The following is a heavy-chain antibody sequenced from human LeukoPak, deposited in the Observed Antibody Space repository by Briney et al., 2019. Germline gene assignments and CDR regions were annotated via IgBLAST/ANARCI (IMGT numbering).Heavy chain of an antibody. CDR3: ASHSLWFGELYFDY. V-gene: IGHV4-4*09. CDR1: GGSISSYY. J-gene: IGHJ4*02. D-gene: IGHD3-10*01. CDR2: IYTRGST. Sequence: PSETLSLTCTVSGGSISSYYWSWIRQPPGKGLEWIGYIYTRGSTNYNPSLKSRVTISVDTSKNQFSLKLSSVTAADTAVYYCASHSLWFGELYFDYWGQGTLVTVSS.